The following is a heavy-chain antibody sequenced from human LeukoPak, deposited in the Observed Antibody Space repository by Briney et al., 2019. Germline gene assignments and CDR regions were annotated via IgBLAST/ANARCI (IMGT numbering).Heavy chain of an antibody. CDR1: GGSISSYY. J-gene: IGHJ3*02. CDR3: ARGMAAAGTRAFDI. Sequence: KPSETLSLTCTVSGGSISSYYWSWIRQPAGKGLEWIGRIYTSGSTNYNPSLKSRVTMSVDTSKNQFSLKLSSVTAADTAVYYCARGMAAAGTRAFDIWGQGTMVTVSS. V-gene: IGHV4-4*07. D-gene: IGHD6-13*01. CDR2: IYTSGST.